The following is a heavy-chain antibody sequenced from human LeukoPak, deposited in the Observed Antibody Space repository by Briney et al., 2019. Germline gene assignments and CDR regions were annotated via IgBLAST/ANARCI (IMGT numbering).Heavy chain of an antibody. J-gene: IGHJ4*02. Sequence: GGSLRLSCAASGFTFRNCAMSWVRQAPGKGLEWVSAISGSGGSTYYADSVKGRFTISRDNSKNTLYLQMNSLRAEDTAVYYCAKDLNIYGTKWGQGTLVTVSS. D-gene: IGHD1-26*01. CDR2: ISGSGGST. CDR3: AKDLNIYGTK. CDR1: GFTFRNCA. V-gene: IGHV3-23*01.